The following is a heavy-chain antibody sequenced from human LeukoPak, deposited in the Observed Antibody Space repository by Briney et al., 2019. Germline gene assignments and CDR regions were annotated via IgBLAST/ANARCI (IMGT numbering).Heavy chain of an antibody. CDR3: ARSYYYDSSGYGYWFDP. Sequence: SETLSLTCAVYGGSFSGYYWSWIRQPPGKGLEWIGEINHSGSTNYNPSLKSRVTISVDTSKNQFSLKLSSVTAADTAVYYCARSYYYDSSGYGYWFDPWGQGTLVTVSS. CDR2: INHSGST. D-gene: IGHD3-22*01. V-gene: IGHV4-34*01. J-gene: IGHJ5*02. CDR1: GGSFSGYY.